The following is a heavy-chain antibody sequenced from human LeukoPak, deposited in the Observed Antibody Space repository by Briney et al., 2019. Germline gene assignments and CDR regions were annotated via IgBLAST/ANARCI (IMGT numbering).Heavy chain of an antibody. CDR1: GYTFTGYY. J-gene: IGHJ6*03. V-gene: IGHV1-2*06. CDR3: AREEQYYDILTGYYSYYYYYMDV. Sequence: ASVKVSCKASGYTFTGYYMHWLRQAPGQRLEWMGRINPNSGGTNYAQKFQGRVTMTRDTSISTAYMELSRLRSDDTAVYYCAREEQYYDILTGYYSYYYYYMDVWGKGTTVTVSS. D-gene: IGHD3-9*01. CDR2: INPNSGGT.